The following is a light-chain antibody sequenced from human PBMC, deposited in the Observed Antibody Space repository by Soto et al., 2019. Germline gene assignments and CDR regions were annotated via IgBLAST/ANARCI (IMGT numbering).Light chain of an antibody. CDR3: QNCFTVPYT. V-gene: IGKV1-33*01. J-gene: IGKJ2*01. CDR2: DAS. Sequence: DNQMTLSASSLSAYVGDRITITCQASHDISNRLNWYHQKPGKAPNLLIYDASNLAAGVPSGFSGSGSGTHFTFTITSLQPEDIGTYYCQNCFTVPYTLGQGTKVDIK. CDR1: HDISNR.